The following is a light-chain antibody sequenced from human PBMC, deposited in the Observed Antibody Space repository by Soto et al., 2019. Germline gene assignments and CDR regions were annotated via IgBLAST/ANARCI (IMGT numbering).Light chain of an antibody. CDR2: GAS. CDR1: QSVSNY. V-gene: IGKV3-11*01. CDR3: QQTYSTLPT. Sequence: EIVLTQSPATLSLSPGERATLSCKTSQSVSNYLAWYQQKPGQAPRLLIYGASTRATGIPARFSGSGSGTDFTLTISSLQPEDFATYYCQQTYSTLPTFGQGTKVDIK. J-gene: IGKJ1*01.